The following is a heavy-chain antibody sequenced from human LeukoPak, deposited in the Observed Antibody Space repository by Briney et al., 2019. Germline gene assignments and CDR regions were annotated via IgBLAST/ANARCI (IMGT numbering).Heavy chain of an antibody. CDR1: GGSISSYY. V-gene: IGHV4-59*12. CDR3: ARVRPGGPLDS. D-gene: IGHD1-14*01. CDR2: IYHTGTT. Sequence: PSETLSLTCTVSGGSISSYYWSWIRQPPGTGLEWIGYIYHTGTTYYNSSLKSRVTISVDTSKNQFSLELKSVTAADTAVYYCARVRPGGPLDSWGQGTLVTVSS. J-gene: IGHJ5*01.